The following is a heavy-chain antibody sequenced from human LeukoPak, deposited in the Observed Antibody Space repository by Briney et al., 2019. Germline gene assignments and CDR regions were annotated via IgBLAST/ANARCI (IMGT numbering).Heavy chain of an antibody. Sequence: PGGSLRLSCAASGFTFSSYDMHWVRQATGKGLEWVSAIGTAGDTYYPGSVKGRFTISRENAKNSLYLQMNSLRAGDTAVYYCARARNYYDSSSNDAFDIWGQGTMVTVSS. CDR3: ARARNYYDSSSNDAFDI. CDR2: IGTAGDT. J-gene: IGHJ3*02. CDR1: GFTFSSYD. V-gene: IGHV3-13*01. D-gene: IGHD3-22*01.